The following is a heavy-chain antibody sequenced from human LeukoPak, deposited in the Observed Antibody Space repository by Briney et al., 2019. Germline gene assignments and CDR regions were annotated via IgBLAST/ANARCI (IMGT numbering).Heavy chain of an antibody. Sequence: SETLSLTCAVYGGSFSGYYWSWIRQPPGKGLEWIGEINHSGSTNYNPSPKSRVTISVDTSKNQFSLKLSSVTAADTAVYYCARVPPGNSGYGSNIDYWGQGTLVTVSS. CDR1: GGSFSGYY. CDR2: INHSGST. V-gene: IGHV4-34*01. J-gene: IGHJ4*02. CDR3: ARVPPGNSGYGSNIDY. D-gene: IGHD5-12*01.